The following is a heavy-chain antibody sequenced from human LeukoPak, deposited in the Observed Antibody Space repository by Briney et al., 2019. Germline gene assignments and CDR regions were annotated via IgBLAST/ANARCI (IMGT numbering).Heavy chain of an antibody. D-gene: IGHD4-17*01. CDR2: IWYDGSNK. V-gene: IGHV3-33*01. J-gene: IGHJ4*02. CDR3: SRYGDYGKNGY. CDR1: GFTFSNYG. Sequence: GGSLRLSCAASGFTFSNYGMYWVRQAPGKGLEWVALIWYDGSNKYYADSVTGRFTISRDNSKNTLYLQMNSLRAEDTAVYYCSRYGDYGKNGYWGQGTLVTVSS.